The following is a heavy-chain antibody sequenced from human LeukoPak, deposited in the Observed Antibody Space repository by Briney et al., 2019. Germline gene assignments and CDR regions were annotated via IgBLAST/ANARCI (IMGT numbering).Heavy chain of an antibody. CDR3: ARDNSVGDIAWWFDP. CDR1: GYTFINNW. CDR2: INPTGTGT. J-gene: IGHJ5*02. Sequence: ASVKVSCKASGYTFINNWMHWVRQAPGQGLEWIGLINPTGTGTLYAQKFQGRVTMTRDMSTSTDYMELSSLRSEDTAVYYCARDNSVGDIAWWFDPWGQGPLVTVSS. V-gene: IGHV1-46*01. D-gene: IGHD3-10*01.